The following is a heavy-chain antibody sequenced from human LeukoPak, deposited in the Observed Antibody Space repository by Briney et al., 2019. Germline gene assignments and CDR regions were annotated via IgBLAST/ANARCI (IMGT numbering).Heavy chain of an antibody. J-gene: IGHJ4*02. CDR3: ARLSTVVTLPFDY. D-gene: IGHD4-23*01. CDR1: GGSISSGAYY. CDR2: IYYSGST. V-gene: IGHV4-31*03. Sequence: PSETLSLTCTVSGGSISSGAYYWSWIRQHPGKGLEWIGYIYYSGSTYYNPSLKSRVTISVDTSKNQFSLKLNSVTAADTAVYYCARLSTVVTLPFDYWGQGTLVTVSS.